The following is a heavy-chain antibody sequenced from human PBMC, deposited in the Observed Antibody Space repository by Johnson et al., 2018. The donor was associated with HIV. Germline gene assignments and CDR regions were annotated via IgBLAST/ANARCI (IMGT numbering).Heavy chain of an antibody. D-gene: IGHD3-22*01. Sequence: VQVVESGGGVVQPGGSLRLSCAASGFTFSSYGMHWVRQAPGKGLEWVAGVWYDGREKSYVDSVKGRFTISRDNANNSLYLQMNSLRAEDTALYYCAREYLPTYYYDRSGTRGAFDIWGQGTMVTVSS. J-gene: IGHJ3*02. CDR2: VWYDGREK. CDR1: GFTFSSYG. CDR3: AREYLPTYYYDRSGTRGAFDI. V-gene: IGHV3-33*01.